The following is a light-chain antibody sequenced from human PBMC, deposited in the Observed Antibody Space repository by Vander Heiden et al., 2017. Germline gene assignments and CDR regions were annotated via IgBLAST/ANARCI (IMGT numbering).Light chain of an antibody. J-gene: IGKJ1*01. Sequence: DIVMTQSPLSLPVTHGEPASISCRSSQSLLHSNGYNYLDWYLRKPGQSPQLLIYLGSNRASGVPDRFSGSGSGTDFTLKISRVEAEDVGVYYCMQALQTPWTFGQGTKVEIK. CDR1: QSLLHSNGYNY. CDR2: LGS. V-gene: IGKV2-28*01. CDR3: MQALQTPWT.